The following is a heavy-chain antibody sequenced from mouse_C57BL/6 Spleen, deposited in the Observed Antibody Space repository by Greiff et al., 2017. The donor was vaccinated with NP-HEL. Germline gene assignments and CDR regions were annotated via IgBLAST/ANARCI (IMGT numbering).Heavy chain of an antibody. CDR1: GFTFSSYT. Sequence: EVQLVESGGGLVKPGGSLKLSCAASGFTFSSYTMSWVRQTPEKRLEWVATISGGGGNTYYPDSVKGRFTISRDNAKNTLYLQMSSLRSEDTALYYCARRDDYSYYFDYWGQGTTLTVSS. CDR3: ARRDDYSYYFDY. CDR2: ISGGGGNT. V-gene: IGHV5-9*01. D-gene: IGHD2-3*01. J-gene: IGHJ2*01.